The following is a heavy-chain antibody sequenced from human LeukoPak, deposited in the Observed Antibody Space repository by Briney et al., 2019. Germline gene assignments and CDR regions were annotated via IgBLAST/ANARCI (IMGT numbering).Heavy chain of an antibody. J-gene: IGHJ4*02. CDR1: GFTFKNYA. V-gene: IGHV3-23*01. CDR2: ISASGDNT. CDR3: AKARSSGWYFLDY. D-gene: IGHD6-19*01. Sequence: PGGSLRLSCAASGFTFKNYAMSWVRHAPEKGLEWVSLISASGDNTYYADSVKGRFTISRDNSKNTLHLQMHSLRAEDTAIYYCAKARSSGWYFLDYWGQGTLVTVSS.